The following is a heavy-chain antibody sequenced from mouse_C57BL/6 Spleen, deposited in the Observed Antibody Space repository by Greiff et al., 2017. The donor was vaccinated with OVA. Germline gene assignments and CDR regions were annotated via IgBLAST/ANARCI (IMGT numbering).Heavy chain of an antibody. Sequence: VQLQQPGAELVRPGSSVKLSCKASGYTFTSYWMDWVKQRPGQGLEWIGNIYPSDSETHYNQKFKDKATLTVDKSSSTAYMQLSSLTSEDSAVYYCARLRDYDEAWFAYWGQGTLVTVSA. D-gene: IGHD2-4*01. V-gene: IGHV1-61*01. J-gene: IGHJ3*01. CDR1: GYTFTSYW. CDR3: ARLRDYDEAWFAY. CDR2: IYPSDSET.